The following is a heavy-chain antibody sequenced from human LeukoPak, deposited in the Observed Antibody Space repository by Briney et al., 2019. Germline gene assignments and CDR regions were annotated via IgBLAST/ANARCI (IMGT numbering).Heavy chain of an antibody. CDR3: ARDLPYGDYPTRFDY. V-gene: IGHV1-18*01. J-gene: IGHJ4*02. CDR2: ISAYNGNT. CDR1: GGTFSSYT. D-gene: IGHD4-17*01. Sequence: ASVKVSCKASGGTFSSYTISWVRQAPGQGLEWMGWISAYNGNTNYAQKLQGRVTMTTDTSTSTAYMELRSLRSDDTAVYYCARDLPYGDYPTRFDYWGQGTLVTVSS.